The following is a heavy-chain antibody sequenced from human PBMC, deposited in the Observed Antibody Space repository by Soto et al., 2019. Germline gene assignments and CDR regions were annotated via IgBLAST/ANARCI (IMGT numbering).Heavy chain of an antibody. J-gene: IGHJ6*03. CDR3: AKGGGLTITFGGVFPATQDNYYYYYYMDV. D-gene: IGHD3-16*01. CDR2: ISGSGGST. V-gene: IGHV3-23*01. CDR1: GFTFSSYA. Sequence: GGSLRLSCAASGFTFSSYAMSWVRQAPGKGLEWVSAISGSGGSTYYADSVKGRFTISRDNSKNTLYLQMNSLRAEDTAVVYLAKGGGLTITFGGVFPATQDNYYYYYYMDVWGKGTTVTVSS.